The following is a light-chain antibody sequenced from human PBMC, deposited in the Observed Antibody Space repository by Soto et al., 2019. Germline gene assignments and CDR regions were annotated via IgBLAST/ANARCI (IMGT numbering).Light chain of an antibody. V-gene: IGKV1-5*03. J-gene: IGKJ1*01. CDR3: QQYNVHAPWT. Sequence: DIQMTQSPSTLSASVGDRVTITCRASQSVSTWLAWYQQKPGKAPHLLIFKASTLESGVPSRFSGSGSGTEFTLTITSPQPDDFATYYCQQYNVHAPWTFGQGTKVEIK. CDR2: KAS. CDR1: QSVSTW.